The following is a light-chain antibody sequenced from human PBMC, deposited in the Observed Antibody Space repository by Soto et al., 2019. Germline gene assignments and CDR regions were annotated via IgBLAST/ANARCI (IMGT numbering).Light chain of an antibody. CDR1: QSVSSY. Sequence: IVLTQSPATLSLSPGERATLSCRASQSVSSYLAWYQQRPGQAPRLLIYGASNRATGIPARFSGSGSVTDFTLTISSLEPEDFAVYYCQQRDTCRTFGQGTKLEIK. V-gene: IGKV3-11*01. J-gene: IGKJ2*01. CDR3: QQRDTCRT. CDR2: GAS.